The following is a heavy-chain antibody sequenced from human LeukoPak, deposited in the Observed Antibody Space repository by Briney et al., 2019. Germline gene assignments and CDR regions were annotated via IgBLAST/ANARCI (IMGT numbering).Heavy chain of an antibody. CDR1: GYTFTDYY. CDR2: INAKSGDT. Sequence: GSVNVSCKASGYTFTDYYMHWVRQAPGQGLEWMGWINAKSGDTKYAQKFQARVTMTRDTSITTTYMEVSRLSSDDTAVYYCARQNTGQLDYWGQETLATVSS. J-gene: IGHJ4*02. CDR3: ARQNTGQLDY. D-gene: IGHD2-8*02. V-gene: IGHV1-2*02.